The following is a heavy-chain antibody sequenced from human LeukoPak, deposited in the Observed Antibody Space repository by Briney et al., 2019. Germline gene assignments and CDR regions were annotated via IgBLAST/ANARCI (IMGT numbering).Heavy chain of an antibody. CDR1: GFTFSKAW. J-gene: IGHJ4*02. D-gene: IGHD1-26*01. CDR3: TTTLTLLGATDY. Sequence: PGGSLRLSCAASGFTFSKAWMSWVRQAPGKGLEWIGRIKSKTDGGTTDYGAPVEGRFTISRDDSMNTLYLQMNSLKTEDTAVYYCTTTLTLLGATDYWGQGTLVTVSS. CDR2: IKSKTDGGTT. V-gene: IGHV3-15*01.